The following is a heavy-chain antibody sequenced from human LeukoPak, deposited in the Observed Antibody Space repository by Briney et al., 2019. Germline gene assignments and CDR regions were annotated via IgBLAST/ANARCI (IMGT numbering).Heavy chain of an antibody. J-gene: IGHJ6*02. Sequence: ASVKVSCKASGYSFTSYDISWVRQATGQGLEWMGWISAYNGNTNYAQKLQGRVTMTTDTSTSTAYMELRSLRSDDTAVYYCARDLFHYYYGMDVWGQGTTVTVSS. V-gene: IGHV1-18*01. CDR1: GYSFTSYD. CDR2: ISAYNGNT. CDR3: ARDLFHYYYGMDV.